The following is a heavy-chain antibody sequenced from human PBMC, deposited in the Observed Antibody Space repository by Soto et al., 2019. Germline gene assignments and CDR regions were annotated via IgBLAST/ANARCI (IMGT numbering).Heavy chain of an antibody. Sequence: GASVKVSCKASGYTFTNYGFTWVRQAPGQGLEWMGGIITIFGTANYAQKFQGRVTITADESTSTAYMELSSLRSEDTAVYYCARDFGYCSSTSCYSPYAFDIWGQGTMVTVSS. V-gene: IGHV1-69*13. CDR3: ARDFGYCSSTSCYSPYAFDI. J-gene: IGHJ3*02. CDR2: IITIFGTA. CDR1: GYTFTNYG. D-gene: IGHD2-2*01.